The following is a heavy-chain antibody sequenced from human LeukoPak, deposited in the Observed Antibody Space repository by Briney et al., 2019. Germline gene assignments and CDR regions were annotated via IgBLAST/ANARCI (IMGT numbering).Heavy chain of an antibody. CDR2: IHTSRST. J-gene: IGHJ6*03. CDR3: ATTDRVAVTGTNYYYYYMDV. D-gene: IGHD6-19*01. V-gene: IGHV4-4*07. CDR1: GGSIITYY. Sequence: KASETLSLTCTVSGGSIITYYWSWIRQPAGKGLEWIGRIHTSRSTNYNPSLKSRVSISVDTSKSQLSLKLTSVTAADTAVYYCATTDRVAVTGTNYYYYYMDVWGKGTTVTVSS.